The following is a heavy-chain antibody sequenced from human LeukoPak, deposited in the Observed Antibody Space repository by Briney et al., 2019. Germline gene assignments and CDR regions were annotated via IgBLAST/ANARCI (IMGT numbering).Heavy chain of an antibody. CDR3: ARTGYYASGSSYYYGMDV. CDR1: GGSINNFH. D-gene: IGHD3-10*01. Sequence: SETLSLTCTVSGGSINNFHWSWIRQPPGKGLEWIGYIFYSGSTNYNPSLESRVTISIDTSKNQFSLKVNSLTAADTAVYYCARTGYYASGSSYYYGMDVWGQGTTVTVSS. V-gene: IGHV4-59*08. CDR2: IFYSGST. J-gene: IGHJ6*02.